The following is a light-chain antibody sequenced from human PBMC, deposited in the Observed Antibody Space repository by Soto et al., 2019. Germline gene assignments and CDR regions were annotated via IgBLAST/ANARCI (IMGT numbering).Light chain of an antibody. J-gene: IGLJ3*02. CDR3: AARDDSLSGHWV. Sequence: QSVLTQPPSASGTPGQWVTISCSGSSSNIGSEYVVWYQHLPGTAPKLLIYRNNQRPSGVPDRFAGSKSGTSASLAISGLRSEDEADYYCAARDDSLSGHWVFGGGTQLTVL. CDR1: SSNIGSEY. V-gene: IGLV1-47*01. CDR2: RNN.